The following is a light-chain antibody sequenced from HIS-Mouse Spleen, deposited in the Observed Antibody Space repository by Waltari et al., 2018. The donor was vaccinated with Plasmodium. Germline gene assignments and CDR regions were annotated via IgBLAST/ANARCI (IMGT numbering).Light chain of an antibody. CDR2: GAS. J-gene: IGKJ4*01. Sequence: EIVLTQSPGTLSLSPGERATLSCRASQSVSSSYLAWYQQKPGQAPRLLSYGASSRATGIPDRFSGSGSGTDFTLTSSRLEPEDFAVYYCQQYGSSPPLTFGGGTKVEIK. CDR1: QSVSSSY. CDR3: QQYGSSPPLT. V-gene: IGKV3-20*01.